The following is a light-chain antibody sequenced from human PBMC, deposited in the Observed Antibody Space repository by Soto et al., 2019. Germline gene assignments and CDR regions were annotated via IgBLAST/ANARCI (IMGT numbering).Light chain of an antibody. CDR2: DVS. J-gene: IGLJ1*01. Sequence: QSVLTQPASVSGSPGQSITISCTGTSSDVGGYNYVSWYQQHPGKAPKLMIYDVSNRPSGVSNRFSGFKSGNTASLTISGLQAEGEADYYCSSYTSSSTLGGVFGTGTKVTVL. V-gene: IGLV2-14*01. CDR3: SSYTSSSTLGGV. CDR1: SSDVGGYNY.